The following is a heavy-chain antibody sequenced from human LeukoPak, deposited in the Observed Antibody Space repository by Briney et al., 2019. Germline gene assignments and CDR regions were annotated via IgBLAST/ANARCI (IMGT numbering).Heavy chain of an antibody. CDR2: MNPNSGNT. CDR1: GYTFTSYD. Sequence: ASVKVSCKASGYTFTSYDINWVRQATGQGLEWMGWMNPNSGNTGYAQKFQGRVTMTRNTSISTAYMELSSLRSEDTAVYYCARATPRRYCSGGSCPEYYWGQGTLVTVSS. CDR3: ARATPRRYCSGGSCPEYY. D-gene: IGHD2-15*01. J-gene: IGHJ4*02. V-gene: IGHV1-8*01.